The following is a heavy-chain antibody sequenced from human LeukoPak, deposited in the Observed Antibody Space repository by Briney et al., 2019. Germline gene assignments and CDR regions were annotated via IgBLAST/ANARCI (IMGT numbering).Heavy chain of an antibody. D-gene: IGHD2-2*01. V-gene: IGHV3-23*01. Sequence: PGGSLRLSCAASGFTFSSYAMSWVRQAPGRGLEWVSAISGSGGSTYYADSVKGRFTISRDNSKNTLYLQMNSLRAEDTAVYYCANAAMGSYYGMDVWGQGTTVTVSS. CDR2: ISGSGGST. CDR1: GFTFSSYA. CDR3: ANAAMGSYYGMDV. J-gene: IGHJ6*02.